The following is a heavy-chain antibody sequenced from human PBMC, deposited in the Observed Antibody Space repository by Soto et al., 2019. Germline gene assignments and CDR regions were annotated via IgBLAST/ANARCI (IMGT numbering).Heavy chain of an antibody. V-gene: IGHV1-69*13. J-gene: IGHJ6*02. CDR1: GGTFSSYA. CDR3: ARAIRDRHYYYYGMDV. CDR2: IIPIFGTA. Sequence: ASVKVSCKASGGTFSSYAISWVRQAPGQGLEWMGGIIPIFGTANYAQKFQGRVTITADESTSTAYMELSSLRSEDTAVYYCARAIRDRHYYYYGMDVWGQGTTGTVSS.